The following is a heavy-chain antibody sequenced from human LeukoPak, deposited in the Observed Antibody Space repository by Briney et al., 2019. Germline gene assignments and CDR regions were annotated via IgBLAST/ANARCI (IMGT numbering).Heavy chain of an antibody. CDR1: GGSMSTYY. Sequence: SETLSLTCTVSGGSMSTYYRSWIRQPPGRGLEWIGYVYYDGNNDYNPSLKSRVTTSIDTSKKQFSLKLTSVTAADTAVYYCARVKDDNNYDRAFDIWGQGTMVTVSS. J-gene: IGHJ3*02. D-gene: IGHD5-24*01. V-gene: IGHV4-59*01. CDR2: VYYDGNN. CDR3: ARVKDDNNYDRAFDI.